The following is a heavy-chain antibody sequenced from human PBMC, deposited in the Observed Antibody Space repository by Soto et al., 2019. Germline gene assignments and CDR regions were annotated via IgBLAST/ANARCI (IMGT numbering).Heavy chain of an antibody. D-gene: IGHD5-12*01. CDR1: GFTFRDFA. J-gene: IGHJ4*02. CDR2: ILYDGSNK. V-gene: IGHV3-30-3*02. CDR3: VKSRGGNNFDFFD. Sequence: GGSLRLSCAASGFTFRDFAMSWVRQAPGKGLEWVAVILYDGSNKNYADSVKGRFTISRDNSKNTLFLQMNSLKTDDTAVYYCVKSRGGNNFDFFDWGQGALVTVSS.